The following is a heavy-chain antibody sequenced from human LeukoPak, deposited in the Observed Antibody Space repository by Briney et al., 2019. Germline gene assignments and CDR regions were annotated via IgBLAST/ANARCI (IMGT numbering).Heavy chain of an antibody. V-gene: IGHV3-30*14. J-gene: IGHJ4*02. D-gene: IGHD1-26*01. Sequence: GGSLRLSCAASGFTFSSYAMHWVRQAPGKGLEWVAVISYHGINKYYADSLRGRFTISRDNSKNTLYLQMNSLRAEDTAVYYCAIGSEDVYWGQGTLVTVSS. CDR2: ISYHGINK. CDR3: AIGSEDVY. CDR1: GFTFSSYA.